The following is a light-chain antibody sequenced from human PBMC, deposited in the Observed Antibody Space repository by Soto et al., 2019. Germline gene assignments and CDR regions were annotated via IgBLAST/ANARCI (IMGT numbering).Light chain of an antibody. Sequence: EIVMTQSPATLSVSAGERATLSCRASQSVSSNLAWYQQKPGQAPRLLIYGASTRATGIPARFSGSGSGTEFTLTISRLQSEDFAVYYCQQYNNWPSWTFGQGTKVEIK. J-gene: IGKJ1*01. V-gene: IGKV3-15*01. CDR3: QQYNNWPSWT. CDR2: GAS. CDR1: QSVSSN.